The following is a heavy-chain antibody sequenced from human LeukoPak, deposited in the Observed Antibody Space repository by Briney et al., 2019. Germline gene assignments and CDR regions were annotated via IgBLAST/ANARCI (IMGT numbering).Heavy chain of an antibody. CDR3: ARMSGYSYGSFDY. CDR1: GYTFTRYD. J-gene: IGHJ4*02. V-gene: IGHV1-8*03. Sequence: ASVKVSCKASGYTFTRYDINWVRQATGQGLEWMGWMNPNSGNTGYAQKFQGRVTITRNTSISTAYMELSSLRSEDTAVYYCARMSGYSYGSFDYWGQGTLVTVSS. D-gene: IGHD5-18*01. CDR2: MNPNSGNT.